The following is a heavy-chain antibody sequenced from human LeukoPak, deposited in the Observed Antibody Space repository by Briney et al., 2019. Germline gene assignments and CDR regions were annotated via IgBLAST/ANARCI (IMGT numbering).Heavy chain of an antibody. CDR1: GYSISSGYF. V-gene: IGHV4-38-2*02. CDR3: ARSHSGSYFFDY. CDR2: FYRGGTT. Sequence: PSETLSLTCTVSGYSISSGYFWGWIRQPPGKGLEWIGSFYRGGTTYYNPSLKSRVTISVDTSKNQFSLKLTSVTAADTAVYYCARSHSGSYFFDYWGQGNLITVSS. J-gene: IGHJ4*02. D-gene: IGHD1-26*01.